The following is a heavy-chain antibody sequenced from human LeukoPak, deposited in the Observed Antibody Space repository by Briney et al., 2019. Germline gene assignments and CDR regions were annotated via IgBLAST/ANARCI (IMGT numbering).Heavy chain of an antibody. CDR2: INPNSGGT. Sequence: ASVKVSCKASGYTFTGYYTHWVRQAPGQGLEWMGWINPNSGGTNYAQKFQGRVTMTRDTSISTAYMELSRLRSDDTAVYYCARDREMATITGWYFDLWGRGTLVTVSS. J-gene: IGHJ2*01. D-gene: IGHD5-24*01. CDR1: GYTFTGYY. V-gene: IGHV1-2*02. CDR3: ARDREMATITGWYFDL.